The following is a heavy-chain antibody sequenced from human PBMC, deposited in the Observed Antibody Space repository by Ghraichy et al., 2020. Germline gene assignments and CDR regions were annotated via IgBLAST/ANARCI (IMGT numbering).Heavy chain of an antibody. CDR1: GYTFSNYG. CDR2: ISVYNGNT. D-gene: IGHD3-22*01. Sequence: ASVKVSCKASGYTFSNYGMSWVRQAPGQGPEWMGWISVYNGNTNYAQNLQGRVTMTTDTSTSTAYMELRSLRSEDTAVYYCARDYYYDSSGYQYFEYWGQGTRVPSPQ. V-gene: IGHV1-18*04. J-gene: IGHJ4*02. CDR3: ARDYYYDSSGYQYFEY.